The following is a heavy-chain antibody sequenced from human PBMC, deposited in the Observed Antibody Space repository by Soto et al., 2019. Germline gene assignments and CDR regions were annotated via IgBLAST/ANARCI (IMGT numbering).Heavy chain of an antibody. CDR2: IWYDGSNK. V-gene: IGHV3-33*01. J-gene: IGHJ6*03. CDR1: GFTFSSYG. D-gene: IGHD6-13*01. CDR3: ARDRGIARQNYYYMDV. Sequence: GGSLRLSCAASGFTFSSYGMHWVRQAPGKGLEWVAVIWYDGSNKYYADSVKGRFTISRDNSKNTLYLQMNSLRAEDTAVYYCARDRGIARQNYYYMDVWGKGTTVTVSS.